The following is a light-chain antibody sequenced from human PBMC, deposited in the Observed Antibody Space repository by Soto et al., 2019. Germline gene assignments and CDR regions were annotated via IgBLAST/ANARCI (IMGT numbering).Light chain of an antibody. Sequence: QSALTQPASVSGSPGQSITISCTGTSSDVGGYNYVSWYQQHPGKAPKLVIYDVSNRPSGVSNRFSGSKSGNTASLTISGIQAEDEADYYCSSYTSTSTYVFGTGTKV. CDR2: DVS. CDR3: SSYTSTSTYV. CDR1: SSDVGGYNY. J-gene: IGLJ1*01. V-gene: IGLV2-14*01.